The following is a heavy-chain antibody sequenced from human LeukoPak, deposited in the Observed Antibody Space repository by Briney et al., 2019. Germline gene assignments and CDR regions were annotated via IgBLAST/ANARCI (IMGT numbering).Heavy chain of an antibody. CDR3: ASGGYSRGYYYYGMDV. J-gene: IGHJ6*02. D-gene: IGHD3-10*01. Sequence: SVKVSCKASGGTFSSYAISWVRQAPGQGLEWMGGIIPIFGTANYAQKFQGRVTITADESTSTAYMELSSLRSEDTAVYYCASGGYSRGYYYYGMDVWGQGTTVTVSS. V-gene: IGHV1-69*13. CDR2: IIPIFGTA. CDR1: GGTFSSYA.